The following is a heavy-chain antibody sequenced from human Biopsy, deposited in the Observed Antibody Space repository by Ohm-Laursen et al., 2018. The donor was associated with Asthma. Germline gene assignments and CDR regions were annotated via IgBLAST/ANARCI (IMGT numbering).Heavy chain of an antibody. CDR3: ARAYGGNFFSGAFDI. J-gene: IGHJ3*02. CDR1: GDIFSVFG. Sequence: SVKVSCKSSGDIFSVFGVNWVRQAPGQGLEWMGEIIPLYRTVNYAQRFQGRVTITADESTTTSYMELSSLKSDDTAVYYCARAYGGNFFSGAFDIWGQGTMVTISS. D-gene: IGHD4-23*01. CDR2: IIPLYRTV. V-gene: IGHV1-69*13.